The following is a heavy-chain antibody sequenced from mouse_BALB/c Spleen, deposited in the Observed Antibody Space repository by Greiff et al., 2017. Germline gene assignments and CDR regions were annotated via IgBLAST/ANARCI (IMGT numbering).Heavy chain of an antibody. CDR1: GFNIKDTY. CDR2: IDPANGNT. V-gene: IGHV14-3*02. Sequence: VQLKQSGAELVKPGASVKLSCTASGFNIKDTYMHWVKQRPEQGLEWIGRIDPANGNTKYDPKFQGKATITADTSSNTAYLQLSSLTSEDTAVYYCASLDYYGSSSSYFDYWGQGTTLTVSS. CDR3: ASLDYYGSSSSYFDY. J-gene: IGHJ2*01. D-gene: IGHD1-1*01.